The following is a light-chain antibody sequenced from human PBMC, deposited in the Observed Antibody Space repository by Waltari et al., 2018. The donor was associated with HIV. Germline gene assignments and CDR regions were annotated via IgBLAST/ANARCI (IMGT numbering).Light chain of an antibody. Sequence: EIVMTQSPATLSVSPGERATLSCRAGQSVSNNLTWFQRRPGQAPRLRISGASTRATDVSARCSGGGSGTEFTLTMMSLQSEDIAMYYCQQYKKWLGTFGEGTKVEIK. CDR2: GAS. CDR1: QSVSNN. CDR3: QQYKKWLGT. J-gene: IGKJ4*02. V-gene: IGKV3-15*01.